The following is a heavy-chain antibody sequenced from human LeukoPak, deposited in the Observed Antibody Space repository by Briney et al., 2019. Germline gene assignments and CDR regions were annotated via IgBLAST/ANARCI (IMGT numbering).Heavy chain of an antibody. CDR2: IYSGGST. Sequence: GGSLRLSCAASGFTVSSNYMSWVRQAPGKGLEWVSVIYSGGSTYYADSVKGRFTISRDNSKNTLYLQMNSLRAEDTAVYYRARDRYDSSGYPVDYWGQGTLVTVSS. V-gene: IGHV3-66*01. CDR3: ARDRYDSSGYPVDY. J-gene: IGHJ4*02. D-gene: IGHD3-22*01. CDR1: GFTVSSNY.